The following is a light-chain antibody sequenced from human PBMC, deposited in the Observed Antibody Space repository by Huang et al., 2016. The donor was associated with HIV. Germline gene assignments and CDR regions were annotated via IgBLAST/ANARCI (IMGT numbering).Light chain of an antibody. V-gene: IGKV4-1*01. Sequence: DIVMTQSPDSLAVSLGERATINCKSSQSVLYSSNNKNYLAWYQQKPGQPPRLLIYWASTRESGVPDRFSGSGSGTDFTLTISSLQAEEVAVYYCHQYYDTPWTFGQGTKVEIK. CDR3: HQYYDTPWT. CDR2: WAS. CDR1: QSVLYSSNNKNY. J-gene: IGKJ1*01.